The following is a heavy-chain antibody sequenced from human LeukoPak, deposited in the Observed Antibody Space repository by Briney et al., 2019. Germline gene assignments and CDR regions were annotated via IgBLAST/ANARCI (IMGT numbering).Heavy chain of an antibody. CDR1: GYTFTSYY. D-gene: IGHD3-22*01. Sequence: ASVKVPCKASGYTFTSYYMHWVRQAPGQGLEWMGIINPGGGSTSYTQRFQGRVTVTRDTSTSTVYMELSSLRSEDTAVYYCARVKSYYYDTSDKDAFDIWGQGTMVTVSS. CDR3: ARVKSYYYDTSDKDAFDI. V-gene: IGHV1-46*01. J-gene: IGHJ3*02. CDR2: INPGGGST.